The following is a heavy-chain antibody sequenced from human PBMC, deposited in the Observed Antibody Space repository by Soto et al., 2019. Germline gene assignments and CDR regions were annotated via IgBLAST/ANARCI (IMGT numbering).Heavy chain of an antibody. V-gene: IGHV3-33*01. CDR1: GFTFSSYG. CDR2: FWFDGSSK. J-gene: IGHJ4*02. CDR3: AREISYEVLNYFDY. D-gene: IGHD2-8*01. Sequence: PGGSLRLSCAASGFTFSSYGMHWVRQAPGTGLEWVAVFWFDGSSKYYADSVKGRFTISRDNSKNTLYLQMNSLRDEDTGVYYCAREISYEVLNYFDYWGQGTLVTVSS.